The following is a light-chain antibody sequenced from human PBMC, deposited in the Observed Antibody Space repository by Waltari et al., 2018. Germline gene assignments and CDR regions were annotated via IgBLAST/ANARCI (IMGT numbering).Light chain of an antibody. CDR1: SRDVGFSNY. CDR2: EGY. V-gene: IGLV2-14*01. Sequence: QSALTQPASVSGSPGQSITISCTGTSRDVGFSNYVPWYQQPPATAPKPLVYEGYSRPQGVSHAFFGSKPGNTASLTISGLQPEDEADYYCNSYTVIGTYVFGTGTKVTVL. CDR3: NSYTVIGTYV. J-gene: IGLJ1*01.